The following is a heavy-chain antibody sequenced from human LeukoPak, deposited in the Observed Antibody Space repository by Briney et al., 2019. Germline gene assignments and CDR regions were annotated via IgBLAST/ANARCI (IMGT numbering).Heavy chain of an antibody. J-gene: IGHJ4*02. D-gene: IGHD5-24*01. CDR3: ARTDGYNDY. V-gene: IGHV4-59*01. Sequence: PSETLSLTCTVSGGSISSYYWSWIRQPPGKGPEWIGYIYYSGSTNYNPSLKSRVTISVDTSKNQFSLKLSSVTAADTAVYYCARTDGYNDYWGQGTLVTVSS. CDR1: GGSISSYY. CDR2: IYYSGST.